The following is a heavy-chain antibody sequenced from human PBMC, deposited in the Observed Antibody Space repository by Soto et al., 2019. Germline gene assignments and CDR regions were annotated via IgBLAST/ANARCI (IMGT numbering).Heavy chain of an antibody. CDR2: INHSGST. J-gene: IGHJ4*02. V-gene: IGHV4-34*01. CDR1: GGSFSGYY. CDR3: ARVGTSVGYCSGGSCYALDY. D-gene: IGHD2-15*01. Sequence: QVQLQQWGAGLLMPSETLSLTCAVYGGSFSGYYWSWIRQPPGKGLEWIGEINHSGSTNYNPSLKSRVTISVDTSKNQFSLKLSSVTAADTAVYYCARVGTSVGYCSGGSCYALDYWGQGTLVTVSS.